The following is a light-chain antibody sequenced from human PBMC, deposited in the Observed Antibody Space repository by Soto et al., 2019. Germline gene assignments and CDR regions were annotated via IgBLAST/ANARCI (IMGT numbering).Light chain of an antibody. CDR3: QHSDSSSHT. V-gene: IGKV3-20*01. CDR1: QSVTSSY. Sequence: EVVLTQSPGSLSLSPGERATLSCGASQSVTSSYLAWYQQKPGQAPRLLIYGASIRATGIPDRFSGSGSGADFTLTISRLEPEDFALFYCQHSDSSSHTFGQGTKLEI. J-gene: IGKJ2*01. CDR2: GAS.